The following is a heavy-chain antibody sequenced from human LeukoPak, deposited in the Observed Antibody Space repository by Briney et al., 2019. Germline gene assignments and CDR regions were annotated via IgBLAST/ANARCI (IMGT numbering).Heavy chain of an antibody. Sequence: SVKVSCKASGGTFSSYTISWVRQAPGQGLEWMGGIIPILGTANYAQKFQGRVTITADESTSTAYMELSSLRSEDTAVYYCARTQYYDFWSGYYDFDYWGQGTLVTVSS. CDR2: IIPILGTA. CDR3: ARTQYYDFWSGYYDFDY. J-gene: IGHJ4*02. D-gene: IGHD3-3*01. V-gene: IGHV1-69*13. CDR1: GGTFSSYT.